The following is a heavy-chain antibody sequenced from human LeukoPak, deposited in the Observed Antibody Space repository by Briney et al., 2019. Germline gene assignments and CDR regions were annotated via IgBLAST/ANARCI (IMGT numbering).Heavy chain of an antibody. CDR1: RYTLTELS. V-gene: IGHV1-24*01. CDR3: ATAFTEVGASVSAFDI. CDR2: FDPEDGET. J-gene: IGHJ3*02. D-gene: IGHD1-26*01. Sequence: ASVKVSCKVSRYTLTELSMHWVRLAPGKGLEWMGGFDPEDGETIYAQKFQGRVTMTEDTSTDTAYMELSSLRSEDTAVYYCATAFTEVGASVSAFDIWGQGTMVTVSS.